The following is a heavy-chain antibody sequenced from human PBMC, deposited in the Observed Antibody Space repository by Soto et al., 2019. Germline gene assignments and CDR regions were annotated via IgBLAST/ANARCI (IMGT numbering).Heavy chain of an antibody. CDR1: GFTFSSYA. V-gene: IGHV3-23*01. CDR2: ISGSDNST. CDR3: APMGV. Sequence: VGSLRLSCAASGFTFSSYAMSWVRQAPGKGLEWVSAISGSDNSTYYADSVKGRFTISRDNSKNTLYLQMSSLRADDMAVYYCAPMGVWGQGTTVTVSS. J-gene: IGHJ6*02.